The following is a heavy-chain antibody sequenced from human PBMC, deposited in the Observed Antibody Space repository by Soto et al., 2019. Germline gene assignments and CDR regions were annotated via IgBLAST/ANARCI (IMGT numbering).Heavy chain of an antibody. CDR2: ISAYNGNT. D-gene: IGHD1-1*01. CDR3: ARDLTTRWGVGKAFDI. J-gene: IGHJ3*02. CDR1: GYTFTSYG. V-gene: IGHV1-18*04. Sequence: QVQLVQSGAEVKKPGASVKVSCKASGYTFTSYGISWVRQAPGQGLEWMGWISAYNGNTNYAQKLQGRVTMTTDTSTSTAYMELMSLRSDHTAVYYCARDLTTRWGVGKAFDIWGQGTMVTVSS.